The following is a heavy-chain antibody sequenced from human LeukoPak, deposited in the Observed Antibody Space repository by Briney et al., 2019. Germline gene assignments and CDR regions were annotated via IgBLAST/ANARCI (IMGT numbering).Heavy chain of an antibody. Sequence: SETLSLTCGVSGGSLTGYYWSWIRQPPGKGLEWIGEINHSGSTKYNPSLESRVSISLDTSKNHYSLRLSSVTAADTAVYYCARRVAFDIWGQGTMVTVSS. J-gene: IGHJ3*02. CDR1: GGSLTGYY. CDR2: INHSGST. V-gene: IGHV4-34*01. CDR3: ARRVAFDI.